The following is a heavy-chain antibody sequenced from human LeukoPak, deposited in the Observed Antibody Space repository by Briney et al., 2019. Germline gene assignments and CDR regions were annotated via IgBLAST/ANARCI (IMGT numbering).Heavy chain of an antibody. CDR1: GFTVSSNY. Sequence: GGSLRLSCAASGFTVSSNYMSWVRQAPGEGLEWVSVIYSGGSTYYADSVKGRFTISRDNSKNTLYLPMNSLRAEDTAVYYCASAKASAGLFDYWGQGTLVTVSS. V-gene: IGHV3-53*01. CDR3: ASAKASAGLFDY. D-gene: IGHD6-13*01. CDR2: IYSGGST. J-gene: IGHJ4*02.